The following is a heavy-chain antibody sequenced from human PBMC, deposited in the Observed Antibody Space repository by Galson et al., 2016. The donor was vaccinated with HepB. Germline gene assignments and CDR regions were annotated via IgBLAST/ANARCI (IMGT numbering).Heavy chain of an antibody. CDR3: ARGTLGTNATMAFDY. J-gene: IGHJ4*02. CDR2: IYQTGTA. CDR1: GDSISNNYW. Sequence: SETLSLTCAVSGDSISNNYWWSWLRQSPGKGLEWLGEIYQTGTANYTPSFTSRATISVDKSKNQISLRLASVTAADTAMYYCARGTLGTNATMAFDYWGQGTLVTVSS. D-gene: IGHD4/OR15-4a*01. V-gene: IGHV4-4*02.